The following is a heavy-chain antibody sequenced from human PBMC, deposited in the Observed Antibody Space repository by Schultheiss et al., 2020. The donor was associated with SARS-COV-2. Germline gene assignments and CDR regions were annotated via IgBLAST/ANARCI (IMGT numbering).Heavy chain of an antibody. Sequence: SQTLSLTCTVSGGSISSSSYYWGWIRQPPGKGLEWIGSIYYSGSTYYNPSLKSRVTMSVDTSKNQFSLKLSSVTAADTAVYYCARVVPAAMDEGPATFDPWGQGTLVTVSS. CDR2: IYYSGST. D-gene: IGHD2-2*01. CDR3: ARVVPAAMDEGPATFDP. J-gene: IGHJ5*02. V-gene: IGHV4-39*07. CDR1: GGSISSSSYY.